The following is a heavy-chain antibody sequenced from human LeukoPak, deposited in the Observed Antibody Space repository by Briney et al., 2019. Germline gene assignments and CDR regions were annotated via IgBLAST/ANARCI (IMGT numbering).Heavy chain of an antibody. CDR2: ISYDGSNK. Sequence: GGSLRLSCAASGFTFSSYGMRWVRQAPGKGLEWVAVISYDGSNKYYADSVKGRFTISRDNSKDTLYLQMNSLRAEDTAVYYCAKDLGGQWLYYYYGMDVWGQGTTVTVSS. J-gene: IGHJ6*02. CDR1: GFTFSSYG. CDR3: AKDLGGQWLYYYYGMDV. D-gene: IGHD6-19*01. V-gene: IGHV3-30*18.